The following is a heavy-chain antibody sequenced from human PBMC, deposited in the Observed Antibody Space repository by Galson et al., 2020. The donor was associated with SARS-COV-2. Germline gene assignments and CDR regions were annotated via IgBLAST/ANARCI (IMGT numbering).Heavy chain of an antibody. J-gene: IGHJ6*02. CDR1: GGSFSGYY. D-gene: IGHD6-13*01. Sequence: SQTLSLTCAVYGGSFSGYYWSWIRQPPGKGLEWIGEINHSGSTNYNPSLKSRVTISVDTSKNQFSLKLSSVTAADTAVYYCARGRVSSSWYLRINYYYYGMDVWGQGTTVTVSS. CDR2: INHSGST. V-gene: IGHV4-34*01. CDR3: ARGRVSSSWYLRINYYYYGMDV.